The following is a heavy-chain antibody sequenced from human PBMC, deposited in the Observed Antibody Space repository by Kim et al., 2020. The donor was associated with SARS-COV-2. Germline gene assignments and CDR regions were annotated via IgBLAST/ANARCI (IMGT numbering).Heavy chain of an antibody. CDR2: IIPIFGTA. CDR3: ARDGPAYYYDSSGYYPSWFDP. CDR1: GGTFSSYA. V-gene: IGHV1-69*13. Sequence: SVKVSCKASGGTFSSYAISWVRQAPGQGLEWMGGIIPIFGTANYAQKFQGRVTITADESTSTAYMELSSLRSEDTAVYYCARDGPAYYYDSSGYYPSWFDPWGQGTLVTVSS. D-gene: IGHD3-22*01. J-gene: IGHJ5*02.